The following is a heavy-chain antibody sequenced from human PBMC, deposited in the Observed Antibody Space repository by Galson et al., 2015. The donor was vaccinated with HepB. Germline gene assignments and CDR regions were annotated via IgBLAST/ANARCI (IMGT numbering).Heavy chain of an antibody. Sequence: PALVKPTQTLTLTCTFSGFSLSTSGMCVSWIRQPPGKALEWLARIDWDDDKYYSTSLKTRPTISKDTSKNQVVLTMTNMDPVDTATYYCARGSGSYLLDYWGQGTLVTVSS. CDR3: ARGSGSYLLDY. V-gene: IGHV2-70*11. CDR1: GFSLSTSGMC. D-gene: IGHD1-26*01. CDR2: IDWDDDK. J-gene: IGHJ4*02.